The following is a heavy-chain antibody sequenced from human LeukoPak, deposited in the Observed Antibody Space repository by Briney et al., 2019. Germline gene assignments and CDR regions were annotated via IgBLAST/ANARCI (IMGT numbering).Heavy chain of an antibody. Sequence: GGSLRLSCAASGFTFSTYGMHWVRQAPGKWLEWVAVISFDANNKFYADSVKGRFTISRDNSKNTLYLQMNSLRPEDTAVYYCAKGGGTGYSSSWYSNWGQGTLVTVSS. CDR1: GFTFSTYG. CDR2: ISFDANNK. V-gene: IGHV3-30*18. D-gene: IGHD6-13*01. CDR3: AKGGGTGYSSSWYSN. J-gene: IGHJ4*02.